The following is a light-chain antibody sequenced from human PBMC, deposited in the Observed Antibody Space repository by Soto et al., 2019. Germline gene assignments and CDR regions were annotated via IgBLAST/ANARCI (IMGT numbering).Light chain of an antibody. J-gene: IGKJ2*01. CDR1: QTVSDR. CDR2: RAS. CDR3: QHYDDWPYT. V-gene: IGKV3-15*01. Sequence: EIVMTQSPATLFVSPGERVTLSCRASQTVSDRVAWYQQKPGQAPRLLFYRASTRATDIPARFSGSGSGTEFTLTISSLQSEDFAVYYCQHYDDWPYTFGQGTKLDIK.